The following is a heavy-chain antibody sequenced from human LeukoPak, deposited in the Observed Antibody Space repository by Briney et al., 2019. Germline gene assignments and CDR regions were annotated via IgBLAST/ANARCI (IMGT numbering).Heavy chain of an antibody. V-gene: IGHV1-8*01. CDR3: ARGFWSGRYYNWFDP. D-gene: IGHD1-26*01. J-gene: IGHJ5*02. Sequence: ASVKVSCTASGYTFTSYDINWVRQATGQGLEWMGWMNPNSGNTGYAQKFQGRVTMTRITSISTAYMELSSLKSEDTAVYYCARGFWSGRYYNWFDPWGQGTLVTVSS. CDR1: GYTFTSYD. CDR2: MNPNSGNT.